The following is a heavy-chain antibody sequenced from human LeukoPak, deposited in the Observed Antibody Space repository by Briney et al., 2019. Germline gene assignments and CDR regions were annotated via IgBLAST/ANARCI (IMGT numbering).Heavy chain of an antibody. Sequence: PSETLSLTCAVSGASISDYYWSWIRQSPGKGLEWIAYINNTGSNNYNPSLKSRATISVDASKKQFSLRVSSVTAADTAVYYCAKQGRGANNNYYCPCMRGYYYCYYRDVWGKGTTVSVSS. CDR2: INNTGSN. CDR1: GASISDYY. V-gene: IGHV4-59*08. J-gene: IGHJ6*03. D-gene: IGHD3-22*01. CDR3: AKQGRGANNNYYCPCMRGYYYCYYRDV.